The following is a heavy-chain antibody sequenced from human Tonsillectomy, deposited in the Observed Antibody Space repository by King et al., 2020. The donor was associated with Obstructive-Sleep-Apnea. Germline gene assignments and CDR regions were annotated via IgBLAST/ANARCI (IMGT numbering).Heavy chain of an antibody. J-gene: IGHJ6*02. CDR1: GFTFSRYA. CDR3: VTETPLVYYYYGMDV. Sequence: QVQLVESGGGVVQPGTSLSLSCVASGFTFSRYAMHWVRQAPGKGLEWVAVISHDGSDKYYADSVQGRFTISRDKSKNTLYLQMNSLRAEDTAVYYCVTETPLVYYYYGMDVWGQGTTVTVSS. V-gene: IGHV3-30*04. CDR2: ISHDGSDK.